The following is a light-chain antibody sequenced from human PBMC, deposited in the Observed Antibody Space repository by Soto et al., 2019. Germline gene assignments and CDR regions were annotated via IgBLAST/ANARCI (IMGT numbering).Light chain of an antibody. CDR1: SSDVGGYKY. Sequence: QSALTQPASVSGSPGQSITISCAGTSSDVGGYKYVSWYQQHPGKAPKLMIYEVSNRPSGVSNRFSGSKSGNTASLTISGLQAEDEGDYYCNSYTSTHTRVFGTGTKLTVL. CDR2: EVS. V-gene: IGLV2-14*01. CDR3: NSYTSTHTRV. J-gene: IGLJ1*01.